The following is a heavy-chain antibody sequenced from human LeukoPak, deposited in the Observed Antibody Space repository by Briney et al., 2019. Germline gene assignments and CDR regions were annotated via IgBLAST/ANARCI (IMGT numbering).Heavy chain of an antibody. D-gene: IGHD1-26*01. CDR2: IYYSGST. Sequence: SETLSLTCTVSGGSISSGDYYWSWIRQPPGKGLEWIGYIYYSGSTYYNPSLKSRVTISVDTSKNQFSLKLSSVTAADTAVYYCARELESGSYDFNAFDIWGQGTMVTVSS. CDR3: ARELESGSYDFNAFDI. V-gene: IGHV4-30-4*01. J-gene: IGHJ3*02. CDR1: GGSISSGDYY.